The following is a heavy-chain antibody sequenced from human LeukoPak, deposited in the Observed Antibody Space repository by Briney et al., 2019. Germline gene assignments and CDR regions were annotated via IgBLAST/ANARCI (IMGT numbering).Heavy chain of an antibody. CDR3: PRDPAEDFWSGFSPYFDC. V-gene: IGHV1-18*01. D-gene: IGHD3-3*01. J-gene: IGHJ4*02. CDR1: GYTFTTYG. Sequence: ASVKVSCKASGYTFTTYGLSWVRQAPGQRLEWMGGISTYNGNTNNAQKFQGRVTITTYTSTSTPYMQLRSLRYDYTPGYYYPRDPAEDFWSGFSPYFDCRRQGTLATVSS. CDR2: ISTYNGNT.